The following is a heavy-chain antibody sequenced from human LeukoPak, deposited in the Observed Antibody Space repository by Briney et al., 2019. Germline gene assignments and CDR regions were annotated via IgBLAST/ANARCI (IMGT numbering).Heavy chain of an antibody. Sequence: GASVKVSCKVSGYSLTKLSMHWVRQAPGEGLEWMGGVDPEHGETIYAQKFQGRVTMTEDTSTDTAYMELRSLRSEDTAVYYCATDIYDSSGYFNAYSSGWGQGTLVTVSS. D-gene: IGHD3-22*01. CDR2: VDPEHGET. CDR1: GYSLTKLS. J-gene: IGHJ4*02. V-gene: IGHV1-24*01. CDR3: ATDIYDSSGYFNAYSSG.